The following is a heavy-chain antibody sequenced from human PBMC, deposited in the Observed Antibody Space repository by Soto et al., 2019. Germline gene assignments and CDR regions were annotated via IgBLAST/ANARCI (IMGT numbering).Heavy chain of an antibody. CDR3: ARGWGLVS. V-gene: IGHV1-69*01. CDR1: GDSLTSYP. Sequence: QMEQSGAEVRKPGSSVKVSCKPSGDSLTSYPMAWVRQAPGQGFEWMGGIIPIHGTTEYAQKFQGRVTITADESTNRATLQLTGLTSEDTAVYYSARGWGLVSWGQGTLVTVSS. D-gene: IGHD3-16*01. J-gene: IGHJ4*02. CDR2: IIPIHGTT.